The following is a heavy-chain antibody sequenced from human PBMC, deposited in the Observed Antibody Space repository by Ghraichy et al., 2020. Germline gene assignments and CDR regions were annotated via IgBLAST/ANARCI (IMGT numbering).Heavy chain of an antibody. CDR1: GFTFSSYW. CDR3: ARDKAAAGTRNAFDI. D-gene: IGHD6-13*01. CDR2: INSDGSST. V-gene: IGHV3-74*01. J-gene: IGHJ3*02. Sequence: GESLNISCAASGFTFSSYWMHWVRQAPGKGLVWVSRINSDGSSTTYADSVKGRFTVSRDNAKNTLYLQMNSLRAEDTAVYYCARDKAAAGTRNAFDIWGQGTMVTVSS.